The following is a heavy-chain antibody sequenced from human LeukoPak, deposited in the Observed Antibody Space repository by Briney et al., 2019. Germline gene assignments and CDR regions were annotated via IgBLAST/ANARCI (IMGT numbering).Heavy chain of an antibody. Sequence: PGGSLRLSCAASGFTFSDYYMSWIRQAPGKGLEWVAVIWYDGSNKYYADSVKGRFTISRDNSKNTLYLQMNSLRAEDTAVYYCARDSRQWPDYWGQGTLVTVSS. V-gene: IGHV3-33*08. J-gene: IGHJ4*02. D-gene: IGHD6-19*01. CDR1: GFTFSDYY. CDR2: IWYDGSNK. CDR3: ARDSRQWPDY.